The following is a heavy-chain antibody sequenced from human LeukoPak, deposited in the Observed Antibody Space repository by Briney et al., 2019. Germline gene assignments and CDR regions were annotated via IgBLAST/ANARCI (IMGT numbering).Heavy chain of an antibody. CDR3: ARLAAIVVVPAAVGWFDP. J-gene: IGHJ5*02. V-gene: IGHV4-59*08. Sequence: SETLSLTCTVSGGSISSYYWSWIRQPPGKGLEWIGYIYYSGSTNYNPSLKSRVTISVDTSKNQFSLKLSSVTAADTAVYYCARLAAIVVVPAAVGWFDPWGQGTLVTVSS. D-gene: IGHD2-2*01. CDR2: IYYSGST. CDR1: GGSISSYY.